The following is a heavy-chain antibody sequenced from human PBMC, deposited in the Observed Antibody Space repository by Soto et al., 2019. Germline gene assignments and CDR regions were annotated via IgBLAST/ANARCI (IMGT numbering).Heavy chain of an antibody. V-gene: IGHV3-23*01. CDR3: AKVTTVTSYYYYYMDV. Sequence: LRLSCAASGFTFSSYAISWVRQAPGKGLEWVSAISGSGGSTYYADSVKGRFTISRDNSKNTLYLQMNSLRAEDTAVYYCAKVTTVTSYYYYYMDVWGKGTTVTVSS. CDR2: ISGSGGST. CDR1: GFTFSSYA. D-gene: IGHD4-4*01. J-gene: IGHJ6*03.